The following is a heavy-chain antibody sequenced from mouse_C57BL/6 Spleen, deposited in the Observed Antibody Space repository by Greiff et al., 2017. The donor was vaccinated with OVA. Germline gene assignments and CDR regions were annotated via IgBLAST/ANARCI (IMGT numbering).Heavy chain of an antibody. Sequence: EVQLQQSGAELVRPGASVKLSCTASGFNIKDDYMPWVKQRPEQGLEWIGWIDPENGDTEYASTFQGKATITTDTSSNTAYLQLSSLTSEDTAVYYCTRDYDYDEDYAMDYWGQGTSVTVSS. V-gene: IGHV14-4*01. D-gene: IGHD2-4*01. J-gene: IGHJ4*01. CDR1: GFNIKDDY. CDR3: TRDYDYDEDYAMDY. CDR2: IDPENGDT.